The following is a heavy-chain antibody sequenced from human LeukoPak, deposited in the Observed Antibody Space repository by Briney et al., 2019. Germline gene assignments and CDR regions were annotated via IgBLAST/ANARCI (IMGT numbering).Heavy chain of an antibody. CDR3: ARQTSGRYSAYFDS. CDR1: GFIFSSYW. Sequence: GGSLRLSCSASGFIFSSYWMSWVRQAPGKGLEWVATIKQDASEKYYVDSVEGRFIISRDNAKNSLYLQVNSLSAEDTAIYHCARQTSGRYSAYFDSWGQGILVTVSS. D-gene: IGHD6-19*01. V-gene: IGHV3-7*01. CDR2: IKQDASEK. J-gene: IGHJ5*01.